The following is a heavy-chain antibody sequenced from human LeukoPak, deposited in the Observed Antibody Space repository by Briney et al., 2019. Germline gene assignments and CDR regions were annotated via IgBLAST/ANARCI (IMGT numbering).Heavy chain of an antibody. Sequence: ASVKVSCKTSGYTFTNYGISWVRQAPGQGLEWMGWISAYNGNTNYVQKFQGRVTMTTDTSTSTVCMELSSLRSDDTAVYYCARDIATIVHQDWGQGTLVTVSS. J-gene: IGHJ4*02. CDR2: ISAYNGNT. D-gene: IGHD1-26*01. CDR1: GYTFTNYG. CDR3: ARDIATIVHQD. V-gene: IGHV1-18*01.